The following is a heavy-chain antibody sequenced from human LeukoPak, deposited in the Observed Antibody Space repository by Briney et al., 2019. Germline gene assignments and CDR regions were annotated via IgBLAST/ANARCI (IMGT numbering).Heavy chain of an antibody. J-gene: IGHJ4*02. CDR1: GYTFTSYY. CDR3: ARDRGDYYDSSGSIGY. CDR2: INPSGGST. Sequence: ASVKVSCKASGYTFTSYYMHWVRQAPGQGLEWMGIINPSGGSTSYAQKFQGSVTMTRDTSTGTVYMELSSLRSEDTAVYYCARDRGDYYDSSGSIGYWGQGTLVTVSS. V-gene: IGHV1-46*01. D-gene: IGHD3-22*01.